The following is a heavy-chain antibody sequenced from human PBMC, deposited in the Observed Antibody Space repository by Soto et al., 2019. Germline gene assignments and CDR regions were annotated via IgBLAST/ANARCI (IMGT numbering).Heavy chain of an antibody. V-gene: IGHV4-4*07. D-gene: IGHD5-18*01. CDR1: GGSISSYY. J-gene: IGHJ3*02. Sequence: XETLSLTCAVAGGSISSYYWSWIRQPAGKGLEWIGRIYTSGSTNYNPSLKGRVTMSVDTSKNQFSLKLSSVTAADTAVYYCARDIGTAMVSDAFDIWGHGTMVTVSS. CDR3: ARDIGTAMVSDAFDI. CDR2: IYTSGST.